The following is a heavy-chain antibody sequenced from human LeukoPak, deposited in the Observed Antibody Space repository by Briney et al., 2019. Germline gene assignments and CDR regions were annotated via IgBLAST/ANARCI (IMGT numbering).Heavy chain of an antibody. CDR2: IYPGGSDT. CDR3: ASAYYYGSGSYGPLSPVDY. V-gene: IGHV5-51*01. CDR1: GYSFTSYW. D-gene: IGHD3-10*01. Sequence: GESLKISCKGSGYSFTSYWIGWVRQMPGKGLEWMGIIYPGGSDTRYSPSFQGQVTISADKSISTAYLQWSSLKASDTAMYYCASAYYYGSGSYGPLSPVDYWGQGTLVTVSS. J-gene: IGHJ4*02.